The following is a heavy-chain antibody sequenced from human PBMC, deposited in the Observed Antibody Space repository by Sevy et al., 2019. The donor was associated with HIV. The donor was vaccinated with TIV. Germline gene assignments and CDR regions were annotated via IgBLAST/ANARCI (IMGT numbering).Heavy chain of an antibody. J-gene: IGHJ4*02. CDR1: GFTFSNAW. CDR2: IKSKTDGGTT. D-gene: IGHD3-3*01. V-gene: IGHV3-15*01. CDR3: TAATYCDFWSGYYTQIFDY. Sequence: GGSLRLSCAASGFTFSNAWMSWVRQAPGKGLEWVGRIKSKTDGGTTDYAAPVKGRFTISSDDSKTTLYLQMNSLKTVDSAVYYCTAATYCDFWSGYYTQIFDYWGQGTLVTVSS.